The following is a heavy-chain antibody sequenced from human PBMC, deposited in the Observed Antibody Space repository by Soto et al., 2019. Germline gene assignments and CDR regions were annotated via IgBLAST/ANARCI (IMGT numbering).Heavy chain of an antibody. Sequence: QVQLRESGPGLVKSSETLSLTCTVSGGSISTYYWSWVRQPPGKGLEWIGYIYYSGTATYNPSLRSRVTISVDTSKNQFSLRLSSVTAAETAVYYCARGDGIQLGSLAGRYYYHKMDVWGQGTTVTVYS. V-gene: IGHV4-59*01. J-gene: IGHJ6*02. CDR1: GGSISTYY. D-gene: IGHD1-1*01. CDR3: ARGDGIQLGSLAGRYYYHKMDV. CDR2: IYYSGTA.